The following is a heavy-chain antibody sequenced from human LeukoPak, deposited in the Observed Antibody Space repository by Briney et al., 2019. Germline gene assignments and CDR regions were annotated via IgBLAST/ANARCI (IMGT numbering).Heavy chain of an antibody. CDR2: IGISVFTT. CDR3: AKVRGVPTVEFFFDY. Sequence: GGSLRFSCAASGFTFSSYAMSWVRQAPGKGLEWVSGIGISVFTTYYADSVRGRFTISRDNAKNTLSPQMNSLRAEGTAVYFCAKVRGVPTVEFFFDYWGQGALVTVSS. D-gene: IGHD2-2*01. J-gene: IGHJ4*02. V-gene: IGHV3-23*01. CDR1: GFTFSSYA.